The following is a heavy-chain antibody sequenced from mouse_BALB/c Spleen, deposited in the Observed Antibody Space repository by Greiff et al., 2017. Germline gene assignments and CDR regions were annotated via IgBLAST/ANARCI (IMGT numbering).Heavy chain of an antibody. CDR1: GFTFSSYT. CDR2: ISNGGGST. D-gene: IGHD2-10*02. V-gene: IGHV5-12-2*01. J-gene: IGHJ4*01. Sequence: DVHLVESGGGLVQPGGSLKLSCAASGFTFSSYTMSWVRQTPEKRLEWVAYISNGGGSTYYPDTVKGRFTISRDNAKNTLYLQMSSLKSEDTAMYYCARSYGNYLYAMDYWGQGTSVTVSS. CDR3: ARSYGNYLYAMDY.